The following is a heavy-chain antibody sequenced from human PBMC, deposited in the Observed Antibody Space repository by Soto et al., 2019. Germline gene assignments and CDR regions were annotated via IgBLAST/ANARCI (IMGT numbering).Heavy chain of an antibody. V-gene: IGHV4-30-2*01. CDR2: IYHSGST. CDR3: ARARGDYGGNKHRGQVYYFDY. CDR1: GGSISSGGYS. J-gene: IGHJ4*02. D-gene: IGHD4-17*01. Sequence: LSLTCAVSGGSISSGGYSWSWIRQPPGKGLEWIGYIYHSGSTYYNPSLKSRVTISVDRSKNQFSLKLSSVTAADTAVYYCARARGDYGGNKHRGQVYYFDYWGQGTLVTVSS.